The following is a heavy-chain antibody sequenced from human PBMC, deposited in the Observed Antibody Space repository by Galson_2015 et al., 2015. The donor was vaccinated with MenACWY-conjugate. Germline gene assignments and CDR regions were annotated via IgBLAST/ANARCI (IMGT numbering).Heavy chain of an antibody. J-gene: IGHJ4*02. D-gene: IGHD3-22*01. CDR3: AREQSPSYYSDTSGYSFDY. CDR1: GFTFGGYW. Sequence: SMRLCCAAAGFTFGGYWMTWVGQAPGKGLEWVAKIKQEGREKNYVDSVKGRFTISRDNAKNSLFLQMSSLRAEDTAVYFCAREQSPSYYSDTSGYSFDYWGQGTLVTVSS. V-gene: IGHV3-7*03. CDR2: IKQEGREK.